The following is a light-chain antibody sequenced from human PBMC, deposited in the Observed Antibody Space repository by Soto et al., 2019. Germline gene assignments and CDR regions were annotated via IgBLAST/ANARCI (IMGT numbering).Light chain of an antibody. CDR1: QSVLYSSNNLNY. V-gene: IGKV4-1*01. CDR2: GAS. CDR3: QQYHSSPIT. Sequence: VMTQSPDSLAVSLGERVTISCKSSQSVLYSSNNLNYLAWFQQKPGQPPKLLIYGASTRESGVPDRFSGSGSGTDFTLTISSLQAEDVAVYYCQQYHSSPITFGQGTRLEI. J-gene: IGKJ5*01.